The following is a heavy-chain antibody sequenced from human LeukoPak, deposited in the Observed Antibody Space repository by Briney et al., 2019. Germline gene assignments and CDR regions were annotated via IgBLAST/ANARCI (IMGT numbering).Heavy chain of an antibody. CDR1: GYSFNNYW. D-gene: IGHD3-3*01. CDR3: ARPYDFWSGYYDAFDI. V-gene: IGHV5-51*01. J-gene: IGHJ3*02. CDR2: IYPGDSDT. Sequence: GESLKISCKGSGYSFNNYWIGWVRQMPGKGLEWMGIIYPGDSDTRYSPSFQGQVTISADKSISTAYLQWSSLKASDTAMYYCARPYDFWSGYYDAFDIWGQGTMVIVSS.